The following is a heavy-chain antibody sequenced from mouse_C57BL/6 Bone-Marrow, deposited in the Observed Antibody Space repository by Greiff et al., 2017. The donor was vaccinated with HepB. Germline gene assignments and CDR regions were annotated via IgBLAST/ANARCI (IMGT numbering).Heavy chain of an antibody. Sequence: QVQLQQPGAELVKPGASVKLSCKASGYTFTSYWMHWVKQRPGQGLEWIGMIHPNSGSTNYNEKFKSKATLTVDKSTSTAYMQRSSLTSEDSAFYYCARPIVLGFDVWGTGTTVTVSS. V-gene: IGHV1-64*01. CDR1: GYTFTSYW. CDR3: ARPIVLGFDV. CDR2: IHPNSGST. J-gene: IGHJ1*03.